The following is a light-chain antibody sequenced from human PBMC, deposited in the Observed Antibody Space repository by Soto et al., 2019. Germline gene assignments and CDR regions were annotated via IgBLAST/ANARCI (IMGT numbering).Light chain of an antibody. CDR2: EVT. Sequence: QSALTQPASVSGSPGQSITISCTGISIDIGPYDYVSWYQQHPGKAPKLMIYEVTNLPSGVSHRFSGSKSGSTASLTISGLQAEDEADYYCSSYTRNTALVFGPGTKVTVL. V-gene: IGLV2-14*01. CDR3: SSYTRNTALV. J-gene: IGLJ1*01. CDR1: SIDIGPYDY.